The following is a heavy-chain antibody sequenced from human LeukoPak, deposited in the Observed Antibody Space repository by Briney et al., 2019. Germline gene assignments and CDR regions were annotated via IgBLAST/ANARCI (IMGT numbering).Heavy chain of an antibody. Sequence: PGGSLRLSCIASGFTVSSTYMSWVRQAPGEGLEWVSVTYSGGSTYYADSVKGRCTISRDNSKNALYLQMNSLRGEDTAVYYCARHGYGGYGGFDYWGQGTQVTVSS. CDR2: TYSGGST. D-gene: IGHD5-12*01. CDR1: GFTVSSTY. CDR3: ARHGYGGYGGFDY. J-gene: IGHJ4*02. V-gene: IGHV3-66*04.